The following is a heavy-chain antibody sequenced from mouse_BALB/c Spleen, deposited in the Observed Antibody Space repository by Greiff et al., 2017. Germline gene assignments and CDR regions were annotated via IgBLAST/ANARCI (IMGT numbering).Heavy chain of an antibody. CDR3: ARDEDYEDYAMDY. J-gene: IGHJ4*01. V-gene: IGHV2-9*02. CDR1: GFSLTSYG. Sequence: QVQLQQSGPGLVAPSQSLSITCTVSGFSLTSYGVHWVRQPPGKGLEWLGVIWAGGSTNYNSALMSRLSISKDNSKSQVFLKMNSLQTDDTAMYYCARDEDYEDYAMDYWGQGTSVTVSS. CDR2: IWAGGST. D-gene: IGHD2-4*01.